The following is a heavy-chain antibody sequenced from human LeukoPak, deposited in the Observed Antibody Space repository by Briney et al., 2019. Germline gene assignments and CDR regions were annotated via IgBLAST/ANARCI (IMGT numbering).Heavy chain of an antibody. CDR1: GFTFRNSD. V-gene: IGHV3-30*02. CDR3: AKSQRGYYPRRTYYYYMDV. D-gene: IGHD1-26*01. CDR2: IQADGGNK. Sequence: GGSLRLSCAASGFTFRNSDMHWVRQARGKGPEGGAFIQADGGNKYYADSVKGRFTISRDNSKNTLYLQMNSLRAKDTAVYYYAKSQRGYYPRRTYYYYMDVWGKGTTVTVSS. J-gene: IGHJ6*03.